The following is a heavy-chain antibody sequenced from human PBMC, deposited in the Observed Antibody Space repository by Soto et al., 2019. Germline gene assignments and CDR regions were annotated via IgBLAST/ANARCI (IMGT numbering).Heavy chain of an antibody. CDR3: AKDIGGLYYFDY. J-gene: IGHJ4*02. D-gene: IGHD3-10*01. CDR1: GFTFDDYA. V-gene: IGHV3-9*01. Sequence: EVQLVESGGGLVQPGRSLRLSCAASGFTFDDYAMHWVRQAPGKGLEWVSGISWNRATISYADSVKGRFTISRDNAKNSLYLQMNSLRAEDTALYYCAKDIGGLYYFDYWGQGTLVTVSS. CDR2: ISWNRATI.